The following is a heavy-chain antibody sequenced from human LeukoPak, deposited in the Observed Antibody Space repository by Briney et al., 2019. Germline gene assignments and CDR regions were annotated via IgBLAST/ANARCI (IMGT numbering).Heavy chain of an antibody. CDR2: IRSKANSYAA. V-gene: IGHV3-73*01. Sequence: PGGSLRLSCEASGFIFSGSVMHWVRQASGKGLEWVGRIRSKANSYAAAYAASVKGRFTISRDDSKNTAYLQMNSLKTEDTAVYYCTVYYYDTSGYFYPDYWGQGTLVTVSS. D-gene: IGHD3-22*01. CDR3: TVYYYDTSGYFYPDY. CDR1: GFIFSGSV. J-gene: IGHJ4*02.